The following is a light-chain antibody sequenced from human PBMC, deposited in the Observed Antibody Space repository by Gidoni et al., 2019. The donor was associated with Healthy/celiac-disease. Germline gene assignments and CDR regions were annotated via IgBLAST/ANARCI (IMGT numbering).Light chain of an antibody. CDR2: GAS. J-gene: IGKJ1*01. Sequence: EIVMTQSPATLSVSPGERATLSCRASQSVSSILAWYQQKPGQAPRLLIYGASTRATGIPAKFSGSGSGTEFTLTISSLQSEDFAVYYFQQYNNWPPWTFGQGTKVEIK. CDR1: QSVSSI. CDR3: QQYNNWPPWT. V-gene: IGKV3-15*01.